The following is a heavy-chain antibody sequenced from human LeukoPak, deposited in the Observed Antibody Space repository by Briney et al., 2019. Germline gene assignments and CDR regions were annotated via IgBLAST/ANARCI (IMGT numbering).Heavy chain of an antibody. CDR3: ARLVGYSGYEPPFDY. D-gene: IGHD5-12*01. J-gene: IGHJ4*02. CDR2: INHSGST. CDR1: GGSFSGYY. V-gene: IGHV4-34*01. Sequence: SETLSLTCAVYGGSFSGYYWGSIRQPPGKGLEWIGEINHSGSTNYNPSLKSRVTISVDTSKNQFSLKLSSVTAADTAVYYCARLVGYSGYEPPFDYWGQGTLVTVSS.